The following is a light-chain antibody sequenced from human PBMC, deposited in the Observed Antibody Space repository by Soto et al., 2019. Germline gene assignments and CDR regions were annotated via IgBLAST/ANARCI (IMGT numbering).Light chain of an antibody. V-gene: IGLV2-23*01. J-gene: IGLJ1*01. CDR2: EGS. CDR1: SSDVGSYNL. CDR3: CSYAGSIPYV. Sequence: QSVLTQPASVSGSPGQSITISCTGTSSDVGSYNLVSWYQQHPGKAPKLMIYEGSKRPSGVSSRFSGSKSGNTASLTISGLQAGDEADYCCSYAGSIPYVFGTGTKVTVL.